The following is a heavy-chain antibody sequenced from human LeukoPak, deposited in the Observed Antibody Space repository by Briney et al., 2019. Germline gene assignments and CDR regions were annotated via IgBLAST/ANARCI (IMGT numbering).Heavy chain of an antibody. CDR1: GYTLTELS. V-gene: IGHV1-2*02. J-gene: IGHJ3*02. Sequence: ASVKVSCKVSGYTLTELSMHWVRQAPGQGLEWMGWINPNSGGTNYAQKFQGRVTMTRDTSISTAYMELSRLRSDDTAVYYCARDQDGTEDAFDIWGQGTMVTVSS. CDR2: INPNSGGT. D-gene: IGHD5-24*01. CDR3: ARDQDGTEDAFDI.